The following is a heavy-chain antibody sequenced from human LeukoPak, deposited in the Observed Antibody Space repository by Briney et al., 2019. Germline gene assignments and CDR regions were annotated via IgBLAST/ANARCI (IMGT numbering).Heavy chain of an antibody. Sequence: SETLSLNCTVSGGSMKNYYWIWSRQAPGKGLEWIGYIYYSGSTNYNPSLKSRVTISVDTSKNQFSLKLNSVTAADTAVYYCARAGYCSSTSCQWVPLVWGQGTTVTVSS. V-gene: IGHV4-59*01. CDR2: IYYSGST. J-gene: IGHJ6*02. CDR3: ARAGYCSSTSCQWVPLV. D-gene: IGHD2-2*03. CDR1: GGSMKNYY.